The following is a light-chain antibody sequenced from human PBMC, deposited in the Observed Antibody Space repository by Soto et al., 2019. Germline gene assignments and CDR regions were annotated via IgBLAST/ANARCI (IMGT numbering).Light chain of an antibody. Sequence: DIPMTQSPSTLSASAGDRVTITCRASQSITIWLAWYQQKPGKAPKLLIYDASTLESGVPSRFSGTGPGTEFTLTISSLQPDDFATDYCQHFHSFPITIGQGTRLEIK. V-gene: IGKV1-5*01. CDR1: QSITIW. J-gene: IGKJ5*01. CDR2: DAS. CDR3: QHFHSFPIT.